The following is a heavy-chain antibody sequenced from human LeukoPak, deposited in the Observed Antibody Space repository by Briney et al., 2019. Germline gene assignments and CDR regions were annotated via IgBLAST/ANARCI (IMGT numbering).Heavy chain of an antibody. CDR3: ALIDYGDTSFDY. Sequence: KPSETLSLTCTVSGGSTSSGSYYWSWIRQPAGKGLEWIGRIYSSGSTNYNPSLKSRVTISGDTSKNQFSLKLSSVTAADTAVYYCALIDYGDTSFDYWGQGTLVTVSS. CDR2: IYSSGST. V-gene: IGHV4-61*02. D-gene: IGHD4-17*01. CDR1: GGSTSSGSYY. J-gene: IGHJ4*02.